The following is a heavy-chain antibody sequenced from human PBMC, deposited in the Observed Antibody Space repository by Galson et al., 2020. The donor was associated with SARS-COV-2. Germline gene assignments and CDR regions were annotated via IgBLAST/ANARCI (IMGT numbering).Heavy chain of an antibody. CDR3: AADYGDYNNYYYGIDV. CDR2: IRYDGSNK. V-gene: IGHV3-30*02. J-gene: IGHJ6*02. D-gene: IGHD4-17*01. CDR1: GFTFSSYG. Sequence: GGSLRLSCAASGFTFSSYGMHWVRQAPGKGLEWVAFIRYDGSNKYYADSVKGRFTISRDNSKNTLYLQMNSLRAEDTAVYYCAADYGDYNNYYYGIDVWGQGTTVTVSS.